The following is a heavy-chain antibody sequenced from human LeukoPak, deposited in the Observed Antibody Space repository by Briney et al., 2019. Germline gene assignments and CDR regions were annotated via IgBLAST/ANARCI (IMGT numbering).Heavy chain of an antibody. Sequence: GASVKVSCKASGYTFTSYAISWVRQAPGQGLEWMGWISAYNGNTNYAQKLQGRVTMTTDTSTSTAYMELRSLRSDDTAVYYCARGGDIVVVPAAEGWFDPCGQGTLVTVSS. CDR3: ARGGDIVVVPAAEGWFDP. CDR2: ISAYNGNT. CDR1: GYTFTSYA. J-gene: IGHJ5*02. D-gene: IGHD2-2*01. V-gene: IGHV1-18*01.